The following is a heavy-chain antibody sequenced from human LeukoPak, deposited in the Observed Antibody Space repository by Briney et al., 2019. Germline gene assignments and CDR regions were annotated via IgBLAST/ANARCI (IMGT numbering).Heavy chain of an antibody. V-gene: IGHV3-21*04. CDR1: GFTFSSYS. D-gene: IGHD6-19*01. Sequence: GGSLRLSCAASGFTFSSYSMIWVRQAPGEGLEWVSTITGSSGNTYYAEPAKGRFTISRDNAKNSLYLQMNSLRAEDTAVYYCAKESDISGWYGVDYWGQGTLVTVSS. CDR2: ITGSSGNT. J-gene: IGHJ4*02. CDR3: AKESDISGWYGVDY.